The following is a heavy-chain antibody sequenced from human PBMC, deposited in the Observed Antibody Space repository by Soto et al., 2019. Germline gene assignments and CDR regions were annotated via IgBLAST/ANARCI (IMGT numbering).Heavy chain of an antibody. CDR3: ARRGGERIYYFYYGLDV. J-gene: IGHJ6*02. V-gene: IGHV4-39*02. CDR1: GGSITNSNFY. Sequence: SETLSLTCSVSGGSITNSNFYWGWIRQPPGKGLEWIGSIHYSGTTYYNPSLKSRVTISVDTSKNHFSLKLTSVTAADTAVYYCARRGGERIYYFYYGLDVWGQGTTVTVSS. CDR2: IHYSGTT. D-gene: IGHD2-15*01.